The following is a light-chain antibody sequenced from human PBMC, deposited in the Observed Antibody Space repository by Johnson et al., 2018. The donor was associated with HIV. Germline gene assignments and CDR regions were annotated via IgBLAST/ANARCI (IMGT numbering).Light chain of an antibody. V-gene: IGLV1-51*02. CDR2: ENN. CDR3: GTWDSSLSAGV. CDR1: SSNIGSNY. J-gene: IGLJ1*01. Sequence: QSVLTQPPSVSAAPGREVTISCSGSSSNIGSNYVSWYQQLPGTAPKLLIYENNKRPSGIPDRFSGSKSGTSATLGITGLQTGDEADYYCGTWDSSLSAGVVGTGTTVIVL.